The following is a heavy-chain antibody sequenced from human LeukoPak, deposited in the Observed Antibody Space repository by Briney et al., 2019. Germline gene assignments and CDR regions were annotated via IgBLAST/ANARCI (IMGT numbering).Heavy chain of an antibody. Sequence: SETLSLTCTVSGGSISSSSYYWGWIRQPPGKGLEWIGSIYYSGSTYYNPSLKSRVTISVDTSKNQFSLKLSSVTAADTAVYYCARDRGIFGVVIGWGQGTMVTVSS. CDR1: GGSISSSSYY. V-gene: IGHV4-39*07. CDR3: ARDRGIFGVVIG. D-gene: IGHD3-3*01. J-gene: IGHJ3*01. CDR2: IYYSGST.